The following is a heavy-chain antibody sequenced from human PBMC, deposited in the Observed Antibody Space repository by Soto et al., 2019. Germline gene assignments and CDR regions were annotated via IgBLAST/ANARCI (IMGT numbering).Heavy chain of an antibody. CDR1: GGSISSYY. D-gene: IGHD1-7*01. Sequence: QVQLQESGPGLVKPSETLSLTCTVSGGSISSYYWSWIRQPPGKGLEWIGYIYYSGSTNYNPSLKSLVTISVGTSKNQFSLKLSSVTAADTAVYYCARRYGTTFDYWGQGTLVTVSS. CDR3: ARRYGTTFDY. J-gene: IGHJ4*02. V-gene: IGHV4-59*01. CDR2: IYYSGST.